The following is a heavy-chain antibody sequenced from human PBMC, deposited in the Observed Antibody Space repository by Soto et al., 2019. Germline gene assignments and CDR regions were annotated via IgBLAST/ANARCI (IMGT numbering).Heavy chain of an antibody. J-gene: IGHJ3*02. CDR2: IIPIFGTA. D-gene: IGHD6-19*01. Sequence: SVKVSCKASGGTFSSYAISWVRQAPGQGLEWMGGIIPIFGTANYAQKFQGRVTITADESTSTAYMELSSLRSEDTAVYYCAKSSGPISNDAFDIWAQRTMVTVSS. V-gene: IGHV1-69*13. CDR1: GGTFSSYA. CDR3: AKSSGPISNDAFDI.